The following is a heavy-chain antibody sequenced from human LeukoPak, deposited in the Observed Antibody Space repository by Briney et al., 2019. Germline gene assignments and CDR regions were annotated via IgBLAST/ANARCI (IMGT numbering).Heavy chain of an antibody. CDR1: GGSMSSYY. J-gene: IGHJ4*02. CDR3: ARVEYSSGWYNSYYFDY. CDR2: TYYSGNT. D-gene: IGHD6-19*01. Sequence: PSETLSLTCTVSGGSMSSYYWSWIRQPPGKGLEWIGYTYYSGNTNYNPSLKSRVTISVDTSKNQFSLKLSSVTAADTAAYYCARVEYSSGWYNSYYFDYWGQGTLVTVSS. V-gene: IGHV4-59*01.